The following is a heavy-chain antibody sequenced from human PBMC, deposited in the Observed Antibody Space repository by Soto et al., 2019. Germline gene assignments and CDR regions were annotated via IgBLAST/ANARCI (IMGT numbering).Heavy chain of an antibody. CDR1: GFTFSTYA. D-gene: IGHD3-22*01. Sequence: EVQLLESGGGLVQPGGSLRLSCAASGFTFSTYAISWVRQAPGKGLEWVSAISGSGGSTHYADSVKGRCTISRDNSKYTRHLHMNSMRAEDTAVYYCAKGAAWFHSNGHNLEYFQNWGQGTLVTVSS. CDR2: ISGSGGST. CDR3: AKGAAWFHSNGHNLEYFQN. V-gene: IGHV3-23*01. J-gene: IGHJ1*01.